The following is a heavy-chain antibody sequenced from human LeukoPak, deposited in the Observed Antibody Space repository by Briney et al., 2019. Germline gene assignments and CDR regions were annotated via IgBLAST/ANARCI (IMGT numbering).Heavy chain of an antibody. CDR3: ARGLPRIAAAGYWNNDAFDI. J-gene: IGHJ3*02. CDR1: GFTFTDYT. Sequence: PGGSLRLSCAASGFTFTDYTMHWVRQAPGKGLEWVAVISYDGSNKYYADSVKGRFTISRDNSKNTLYLQMNSLRAEDTAVYYCARGLPRIAAAGYWNNDAFDIWGQGTMVTVSS. D-gene: IGHD6-13*01. V-gene: IGHV3-30*01. CDR2: ISYDGSNK.